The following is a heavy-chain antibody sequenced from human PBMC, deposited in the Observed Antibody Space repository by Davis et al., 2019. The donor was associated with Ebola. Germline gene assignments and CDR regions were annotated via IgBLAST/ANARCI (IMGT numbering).Heavy chain of an antibody. J-gene: IGHJ4*02. CDR3: ARRAVGAEPFDY. Sequence: GGSLRLSCAASGFTFKDYYMSWIRQAPGKGLEWVSYITTSSDTIFYADSVKGRFSISRDNAKNSLYLQMSSLRDEDTAVYYCARRAVGAEPFDYWGQGTLVTVSS. CDR1: GFTFKDYY. V-gene: IGHV3-11*04. D-gene: IGHD1-26*01. CDR2: ITTSSDTI.